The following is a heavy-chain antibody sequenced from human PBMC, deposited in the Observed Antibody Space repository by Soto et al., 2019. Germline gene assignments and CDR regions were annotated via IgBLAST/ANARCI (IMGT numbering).Heavy chain of an antibody. CDR3: ARADYYDRSGYLLPCGY. D-gene: IGHD3-22*01. CDR2: MNPNSGNT. CDR1: GYTFTSYD. Sequence: QVQLVQSGAEVKKPGASVKVSFKASGYTFTSYDINWVRQATGQGLEWMGWMNPNSGNTGYAQKFQGRVTLTRNTSISTAYMELSSLRSEDTAVYYCARADYYDRSGYLLPCGYWGQGTLVTVSS. J-gene: IGHJ4*02. V-gene: IGHV1-8*01.